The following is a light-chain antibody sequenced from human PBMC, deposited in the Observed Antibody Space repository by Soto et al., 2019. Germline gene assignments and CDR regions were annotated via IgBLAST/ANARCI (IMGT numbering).Light chain of an antibody. V-gene: IGKV3-20*01. CDR3: QQYGSSGT. CDR2: GAS. CDR1: QSVTSTY. J-gene: IGKJ4*02. Sequence: EIVLTQSPGILSLSPGESATLSCRASQSVTSTYLAWYQQKPGQTPRLLIYGASNRATGIPYGVPGSGSGTDFTLTISRLEPEDFAVYYCQQYGSSGTFGRGAKVDIK.